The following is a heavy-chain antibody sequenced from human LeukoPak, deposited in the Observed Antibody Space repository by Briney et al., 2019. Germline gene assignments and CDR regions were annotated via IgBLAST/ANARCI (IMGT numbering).Heavy chain of an antibody. J-gene: IGHJ4*02. V-gene: IGHV1-8*02. CDR2: MNPNSDNT. CDR3: ASRTVNSGSLLPFDF. CDR1: GYTFTSYD. D-gene: IGHD1-26*01. Sequence: GASVKVSCKASGYTFTSYDVNWVRQATGQGLEWMGWMNPNSDNTGYAQKFQGRVTMTRNTSISTAYLDLSGLRSDDTAVYYCASRTVNSGSLLPFDFWGQGTLVTVSS.